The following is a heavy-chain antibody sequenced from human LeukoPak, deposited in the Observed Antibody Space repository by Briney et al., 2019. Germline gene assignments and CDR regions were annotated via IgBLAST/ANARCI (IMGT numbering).Heavy chain of an antibody. J-gene: IGHJ5*02. Sequence: GGSLRLSCAASGFTFSSYAMSWVRQAPGKGLEWVSSNSGGGGSTYYADSVKGRFTISRDYSKNTLYLQMNSLRAEDTAVYYCAKDVLGEDNWFDPWGQGTLVTVSS. CDR1: GFTFSSYA. CDR3: AKDVLGEDNWFDP. CDR2: NSGGGGST. V-gene: IGHV3-23*01. D-gene: IGHD3-10*01.